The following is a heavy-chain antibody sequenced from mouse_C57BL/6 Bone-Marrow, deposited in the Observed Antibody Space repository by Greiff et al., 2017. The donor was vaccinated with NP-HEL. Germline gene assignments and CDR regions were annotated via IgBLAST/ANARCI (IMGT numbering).Heavy chain of an antibody. J-gene: IGHJ4*01. CDR1: GFTFNDYY. D-gene: IGHD2-4*01. Sequence: EVQRVESEGGLVQPGSSMKLSCTASGFTFNDYYMAWVRQVPEKGLEWVANINYDGSSTYYLDSLKSRFIISRDNAKNILYLQMRSLKSEDTATYYCAREGGLRRRTYAMDYWGQGTSVTVSS. CDR3: AREGGLRRRTYAMDY. CDR2: INYDGSST. V-gene: IGHV5-16*01.